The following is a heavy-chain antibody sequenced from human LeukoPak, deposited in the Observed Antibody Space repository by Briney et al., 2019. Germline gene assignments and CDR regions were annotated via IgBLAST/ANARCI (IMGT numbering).Heavy chain of an antibody. CDR3: ARGRGSSGWYPTDYFDY. Sequence: PSETLSLTCAVYGGAFSGYYWSWIRQPPGKGLEWIGEINHSGSTNYNPSLKSRVTISVDTSKTQFSLKLSSVTAADTAVYYCARGRGSSGWYPTDYFDYWGQGTLVTVSS. CDR2: INHSGST. D-gene: IGHD6-19*01. J-gene: IGHJ4*02. V-gene: IGHV4-34*01. CDR1: GGAFSGYY.